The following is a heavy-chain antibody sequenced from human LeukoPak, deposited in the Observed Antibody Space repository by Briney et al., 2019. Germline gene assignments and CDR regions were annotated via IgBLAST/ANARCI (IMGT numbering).Heavy chain of an antibody. CDR1: GFTFSSYS. V-gene: IGHV3-74*01. Sequence: GGSLRLSCAASGFTFSSYSMNWVRQTPGKGLVWVSRISEDGSSTSYADSVKGRFTISRDNAKNSLYLQTNSLRAEDTAVYYCAIVVVVSPSHDAFDIWGQGTMVTVSS. CDR2: ISEDGSST. CDR3: AIVVVVSPSHDAFDI. D-gene: IGHD2-15*01. J-gene: IGHJ3*02.